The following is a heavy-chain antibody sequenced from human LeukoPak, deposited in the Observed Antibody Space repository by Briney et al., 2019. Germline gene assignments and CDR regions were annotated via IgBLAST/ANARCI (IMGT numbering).Heavy chain of an antibody. CDR1: GLSLSSNS. V-gene: IGHV3-48*04. J-gene: IGHJ2*01. CDR3: TRDLGLRRMI. Sequence: QPGGSLSLSCAASGLSLSSNSMHWVRQTPGGGLEWLSYISAGSGTVFSADSVKGRFSISRDNARESLFLQMSSLRVEDTGVYYCTRDLGLRRMIWGRGTLVIVSS. CDR2: ISAGSGTV.